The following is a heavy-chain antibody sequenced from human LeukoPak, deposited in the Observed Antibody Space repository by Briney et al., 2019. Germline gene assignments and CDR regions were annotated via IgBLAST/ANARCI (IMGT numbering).Heavy chain of an antibody. D-gene: IGHD3-22*01. V-gene: IGHV3-7*01. CDR3: ARALYYYDSSGQAANWFDP. J-gene: IGHJ5*02. CDR1: GFTFSSYA. CDR2: IKQDGSEK. Sequence: PGGSLRLSCAASGFTFSSYAMSWVRQAPGKGLEWVANIKQDGSEKYYVDSVKGRFTISRDNAKNSLYLQMNSLRAEDTAVYYCARALYYYDSSGQAANWFDPWGQGTLVTVSS.